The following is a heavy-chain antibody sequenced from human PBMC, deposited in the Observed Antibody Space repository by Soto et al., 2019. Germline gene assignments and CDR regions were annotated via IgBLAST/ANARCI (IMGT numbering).Heavy chain of an antibody. Sequence: PWETLSLTCSASGGSISSFTYYWGWIRQPPGKGLEWFGTVYYNEITYYNPSLKSRVTITVDTAKNQFSLNLTAVTAADTAMYFCARRERYYGSPGWFDPWGPGTLVTVSS. J-gene: IGHJ5*02. CDR3: ARRERYYGSPGWFDP. CDR1: GGSISSFTYY. D-gene: IGHD3-10*01. CDR2: VYYNEIT. V-gene: IGHV4-39*01.